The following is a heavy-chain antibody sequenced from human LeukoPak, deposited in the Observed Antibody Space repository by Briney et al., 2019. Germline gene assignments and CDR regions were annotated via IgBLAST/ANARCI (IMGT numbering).Heavy chain of an antibody. V-gene: IGHV3-7*01. CDR1: GFIFSVYW. J-gene: IGHJ5*02. CDR2: INEHGSEE. CDR3: VRDNPRCCGVVPANVDDL. D-gene: IGHD2-21*02. Sequence: PGGALRLSCVGSGFIFSVYWMAWVRQAPGKGPEWVANINEHGSEERYVDSVRGRFTISRDNTKNSLFLQMNSLRDEDTAMYYCVRDNPRCCGVVPANVDDLWGQGTLVTVSS.